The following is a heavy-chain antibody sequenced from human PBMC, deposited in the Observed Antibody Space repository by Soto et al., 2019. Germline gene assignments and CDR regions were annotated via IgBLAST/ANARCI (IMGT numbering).Heavy chain of an antibody. CDR1: GGTFSSYA. D-gene: IGHD3-22*01. CDR2: IIPIFGTA. J-gene: IGHJ5*02. CDR3: ARPIQDYYDSSGHSAWFDP. Sequence: QVQLVQSGAEVKKPGSSVKVSCKASGGTFSSYAISWVRQAPGQGLEWMGWIIPIFGTANYAQKFQGRVTITADESTSTAYMELSSLRSEDTAVYYCARPIQDYYDSSGHSAWFDPWGQGTLVTVSS. V-gene: IGHV1-69*12.